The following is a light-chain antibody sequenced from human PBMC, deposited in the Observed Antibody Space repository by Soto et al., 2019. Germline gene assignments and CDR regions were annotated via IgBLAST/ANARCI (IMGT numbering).Light chain of an antibody. J-gene: IGKJ1*01. CDR1: QSISTY. V-gene: IGKV1-39*01. CDR2: GAS. CDR3: QQSFSTPRT. Sequence: DIQMTQSPSPLSASVVDRFTITCRASQSISTYLNWYQQKPGKAPKLLIYGASSLQSGVPSRFSGSGSGTDFTLTISSLQPEDFGTYYCQQSFSTPRTFGQGTKWIS.